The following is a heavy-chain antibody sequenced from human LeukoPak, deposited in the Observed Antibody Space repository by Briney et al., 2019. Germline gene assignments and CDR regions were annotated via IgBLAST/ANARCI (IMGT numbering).Heavy chain of an antibody. J-gene: IGHJ3*01. CDR1: GYTFTGYY. Sequence: ASVKVSCKASGYTFTGYYIHWVRQAPGEGPEWMGRMNTNSGGAHYAQNLQGRVTMTRDTSITTAYMELTSLRSDDTAVYYCARVRLGRGVDDAFDVWGQGTMVTLSS. CDR3: ARVRLGRGVDDAFDV. D-gene: IGHD3-10*01. CDR2: MNTNSGGA. V-gene: IGHV1-2*06.